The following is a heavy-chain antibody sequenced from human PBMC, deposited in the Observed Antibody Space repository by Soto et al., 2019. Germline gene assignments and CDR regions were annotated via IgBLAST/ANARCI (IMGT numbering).Heavy chain of an antibody. Sequence: PGGSLRLSCAASGFTFSSYDMHWVRQATGKGLEWVSAIGTAGDTYYPGSVKGRFTISRENAKNSLYLQMNSLRAGDTAVYYCARETRYCSSTSCYDGADYYYYMDVWGKGTTVTVSS. V-gene: IGHV3-13*01. D-gene: IGHD2-2*01. CDR1: GFTFSSYD. J-gene: IGHJ6*03. CDR2: IGTAGDT. CDR3: ARETRYCSSTSCYDGADYYYYMDV.